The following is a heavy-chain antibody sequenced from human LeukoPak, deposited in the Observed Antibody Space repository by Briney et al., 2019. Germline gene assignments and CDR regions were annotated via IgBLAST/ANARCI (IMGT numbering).Heavy chain of an antibody. D-gene: IGHD6-19*01. CDR2: INSGSSTI. J-gene: IGHJ3*02. Sequence: GGSLRLSCAASGLTFSNYAMSWVRQAPGKGLEWVSYINSGSSTIYYADSVKGRFTISRDNAKNSLYLQMNSLRGEDTAVYYCARDGVVVAGTRRAFDIWGQGTMVTVSS. CDR1: GLTFSNYA. V-gene: IGHV3-48*01. CDR3: ARDGVVVAGTRRAFDI.